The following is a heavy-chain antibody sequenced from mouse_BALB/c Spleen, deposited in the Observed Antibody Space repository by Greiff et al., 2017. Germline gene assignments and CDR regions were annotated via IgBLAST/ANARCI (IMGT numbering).Heavy chain of an antibody. CDR1: GYTFTSYV. J-gene: IGHJ3*01. Sequence: VQLQQSGPELVKPGASVKMSCKASGYTFTSYVMHWVKQKPGQGLEWIGYINPYNDGTKYNEKFKGKATLTSDKSSSTAYMELSSLTSEDSAVYYCARREDYDGYYVPAYWGQGTLVTVSA. D-gene: IGHD2-3*01. V-gene: IGHV1-14*01. CDR3: ARREDYDGYYVPAY. CDR2: INPYNDGT.